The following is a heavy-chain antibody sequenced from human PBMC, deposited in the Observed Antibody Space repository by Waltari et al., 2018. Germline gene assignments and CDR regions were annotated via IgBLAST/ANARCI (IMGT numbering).Heavy chain of an antibody. J-gene: IGHJ4*02. Sequence: DVQLLESGGGVVQRGGSLRVACTASGIPFSPYAMAWVRHGLGHGLDWVSTISGSGNDTYYADSVKVRFTISRDNSKNTVFLQMNMLRVEDTANYYCAKALGIMGFDCWGQGTLVAVAS. V-gene: IGHV3-23*01. CDR3: AKALGIMGFDC. CDR2: ISGSGNDT. D-gene: IGHD3-16*01. CDR1: GIPFSPYA.